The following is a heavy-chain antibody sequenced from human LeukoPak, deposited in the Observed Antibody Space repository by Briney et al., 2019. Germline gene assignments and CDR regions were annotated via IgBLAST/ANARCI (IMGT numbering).Heavy chain of an antibody. CDR1: GYTFTTYD. CDR3: ARDRHFAFDI. CDR2: INSNSGGT. J-gene: IGHJ3*02. V-gene: IGHV1-2*02. Sequence: ASVKVSCKASGYTFTTYDISWVRQAPGQELEWIGWINSNSGGTSYAQKFQGRVTMTRDTSDSTAYMEVSWLTCDDTAVYYCARDRHFAFDIWGQGTTVTVSS.